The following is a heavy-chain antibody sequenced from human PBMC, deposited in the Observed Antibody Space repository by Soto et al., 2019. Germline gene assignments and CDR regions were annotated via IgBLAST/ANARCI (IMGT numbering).Heavy chain of an antibody. CDR1: GFTFSGST. J-gene: IGHJ4*02. D-gene: IGHD2-21*02. Sequence: PGGSLRLSCAASGFTFSGSTMHWVRQASGKGLEWVGRIRSKANNYATAYAASVKGRFTISRDDSKNTAYLQMNSLKTEDTAVYYCRAYCGCDCANIDYWGQGTLVTVSS. CDR2: IRSKANNYAT. CDR3: RAYCGCDCANIDY. V-gene: IGHV3-73*01.